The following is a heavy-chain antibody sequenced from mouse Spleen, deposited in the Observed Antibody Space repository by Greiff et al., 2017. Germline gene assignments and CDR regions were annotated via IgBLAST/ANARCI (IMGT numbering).Heavy chain of an antibody. D-gene: IGHD4-1*01. CDR1: GYTFTSYW. Sequence: QVQLQQPGAELVKPGASVKLSCKASGYTFTSYWMHWVKQRPGQGLEWIGMIHPNSGSTNYNEKFKSKATLTVDKSSSTAYMQLSSLTSEDSAVYYCARELTRPFYALDYWGQGTSVTVSS. J-gene: IGHJ4*01. V-gene: IGHV1-64*01. CDR3: ARELTRPFYALDY. CDR2: IHPNSGST.